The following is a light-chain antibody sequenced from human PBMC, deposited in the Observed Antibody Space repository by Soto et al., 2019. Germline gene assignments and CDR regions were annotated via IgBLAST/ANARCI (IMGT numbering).Light chain of an antibody. Sequence: EIVMTQPPATLSVSPGERATLSCRASQSVSSNLAWYQQKPGQAPRLLIYSASNRANGIPPRFSGSGSGTEFTLTISSLQAEDSAVYYCHQYNFRPTFGQGTKVDTK. CDR2: SAS. J-gene: IGKJ1*01. CDR1: QSVSSN. V-gene: IGKV3D-15*01. CDR3: HQYNFRPT.